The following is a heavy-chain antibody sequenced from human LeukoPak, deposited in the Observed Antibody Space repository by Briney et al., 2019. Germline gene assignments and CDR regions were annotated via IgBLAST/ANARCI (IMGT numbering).Heavy chain of an antibody. CDR1: GYTFIAYY. CDR3: ARDFVGTDSSGYYLDY. D-gene: IGHD3-22*01. V-gene: IGHV1-18*04. CDR2: ISAYNGNT. Sequence: ASVKVSCKTSGYTFIAYYLHWVRQAPGQGLEWMGWISAYNGNTNYAQKLQGRVTMTTDTSTSTAYMELRSLRSDDTAVYYCARDFVGTDSSGYYLDYWGQGTLVTVSS. J-gene: IGHJ4*02.